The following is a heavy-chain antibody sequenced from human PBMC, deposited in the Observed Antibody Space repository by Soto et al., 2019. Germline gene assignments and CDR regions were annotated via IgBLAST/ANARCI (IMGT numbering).Heavy chain of an antibody. J-gene: IGHJ3*02. D-gene: IGHD2-2*01. CDR1: GYTFTTYG. V-gene: IGHV1-46*01. CDR3: ARDAHSEAPTRGDI. Sequence: ASVKVSCKASGYTFTTYGIIWVRQAPGQGLEWMGIISPSGGSTSYAQKFQGRVTMTRDTSTSTVYMELSSLRSEDTAVYYCARDAHSEAPTRGDIWGQGTMVT. CDR2: ISPSGGST.